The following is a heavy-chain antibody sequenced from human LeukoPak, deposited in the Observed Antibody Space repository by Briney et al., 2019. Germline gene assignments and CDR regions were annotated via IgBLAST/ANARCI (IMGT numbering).Heavy chain of an antibody. D-gene: IGHD4/OR15-4a*01. CDR3: ARDPTDYGTNTFDY. CDR1: GFTFSSYW. V-gene: IGHV3-7*01. Sequence: GGSLRLSCAASGFTFSSYWVSWVRQAPGKGLEWVANIKQDGSEENYVDSLKGRFTISRDNAKNSLYLQMNSLRAEDTAVYYCARDPTDYGTNTFDYWGQGTLVTVSS. J-gene: IGHJ4*02. CDR2: IKQDGSEE.